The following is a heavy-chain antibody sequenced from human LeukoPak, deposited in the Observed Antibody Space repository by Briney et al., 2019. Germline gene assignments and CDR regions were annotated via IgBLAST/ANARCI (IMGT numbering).Heavy chain of an antibody. V-gene: IGHV3-30*04. CDR3: AADSSGYLHFDY. Sequence: SVKGRFTISRDNSKNTLYLQMNSLRAEDTAVYYCAADSSGYLHFDYWGQGTLVTVSS. J-gene: IGHJ4*02. D-gene: IGHD3-22*01.